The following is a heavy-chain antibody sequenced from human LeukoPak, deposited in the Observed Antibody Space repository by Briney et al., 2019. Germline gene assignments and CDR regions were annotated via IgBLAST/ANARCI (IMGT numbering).Heavy chain of an antibody. CDR3: ARDRSTILMIYTQDY. CDR1: GFTFNSYN. Sequence: PGGSLRLSCAASGFTFNSYNMHWVRQASGKGLEWVAVISYDGSNKYYADSVKGRFTISRDNSKNTLYLQMNSLRAEDTAVYYCARDRSTILMIYTQDYWGQGTLVTVSS. J-gene: IGHJ4*02. D-gene: IGHD2-2*02. V-gene: IGHV3-30*04. CDR2: ISYDGSNK.